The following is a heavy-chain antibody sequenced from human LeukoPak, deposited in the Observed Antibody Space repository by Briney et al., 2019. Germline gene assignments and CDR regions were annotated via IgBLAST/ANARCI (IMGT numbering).Heavy chain of an antibody. Sequence: SVKVSCKASGGTFSSYAISWVRQAPGQGLEWMGRIIPIFGTANYAQKFQGRVTITTDESTSTAYMELSSLRSEDTAVYYCARGGYFDWAEGAFDIWGQGTMVTVSS. CDR1: GGTFSSYA. CDR2: IIPIFGTA. D-gene: IGHD3-9*01. CDR3: ARGGYFDWAEGAFDI. J-gene: IGHJ3*02. V-gene: IGHV1-69*05.